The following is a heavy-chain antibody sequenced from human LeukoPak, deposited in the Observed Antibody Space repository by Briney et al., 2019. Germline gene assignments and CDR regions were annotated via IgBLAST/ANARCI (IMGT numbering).Heavy chain of an antibody. D-gene: IGHD6-19*01. CDR1: GFTFSSYD. J-gene: IGHJ4*02. CDR3: ARWLPLNSSGFPTSDG. CDR2: IGTAGDT. Sequence: PGGSLRLSCAASGFTFSSYDMHWVRQATGKGLEWVSAIGTAGDTYYPGSVKGRFTISRENAKNSLYLQMNSLRAEDTAVYYCARWLPLNSSGFPTSDGWGQGTLVTVSS. V-gene: IGHV3-13*01.